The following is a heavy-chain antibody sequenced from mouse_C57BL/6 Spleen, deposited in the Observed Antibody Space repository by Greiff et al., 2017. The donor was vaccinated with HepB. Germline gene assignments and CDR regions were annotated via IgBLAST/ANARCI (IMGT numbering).Heavy chain of an antibody. CDR3: ARPGPEGYYFDY. CDR1: GYAFSSSW. D-gene: IGHD3-2*02. CDR2: IYPGDGDT. V-gene: IGHV1-82*01. Sequence: VQLQQSGPELVKPGASVKISCKASGYAFSSSWMNWVKQRPGKGLEWIGRIYPGDGDTNYNGKFKGKATLTADKSSSTAYMQLSSLTSEDSAVYFCARPGPEGYYFDYWGQGTTLTVSS. J-gene: IGHJ2*01.